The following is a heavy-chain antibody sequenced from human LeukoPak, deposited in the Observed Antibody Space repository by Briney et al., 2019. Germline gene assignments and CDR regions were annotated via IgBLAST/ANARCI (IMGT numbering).Heavy chain of an antibody. CDR1: GGSINSSGYY. V-gene: IGHV4-39*01. J-gene: IGHJ4*02. CDR3: ARTPYCSSTSCHYFDY. CDR2: IYYSGST. D-gene: IGHD2-2*01. Sequence: SETLSLTCTVSGGSINSSGYYWGWIRQPPGKGLEWIGSIYYSGSTYYNPSLKSRVTISVDTSKNQFSLKLSSVTAADTAVYYCARTPYCSSTSCHYFDYRGQGTLVTVSS.